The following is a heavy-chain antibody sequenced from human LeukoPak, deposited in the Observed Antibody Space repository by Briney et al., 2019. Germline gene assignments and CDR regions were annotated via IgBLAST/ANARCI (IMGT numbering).Heavy chain of an antibody. D-gene: IGHD3-10*01. V-gene: IGHV4-59*01. CDR3: ATRGSGSPFDP. CDR1: GASISGYY. Sequence: PSETLSLTCTVSGASISGYYWSWIRQPPGKGLEWIGCIYYSGSTNYNPSLKSRVTISLDRSKNQFSLKLSSVTAADTAVYYCATRGSGSPFDPWGQGTLVTVSS. J-gene: IGHJ5*02. CDR2: IYYSGST.